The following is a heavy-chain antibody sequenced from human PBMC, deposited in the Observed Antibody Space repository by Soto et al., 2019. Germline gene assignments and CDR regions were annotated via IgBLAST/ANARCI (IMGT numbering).Heavy chain of an antibody. CDR1: GGSISSGGYY. V-gene: IGHV4-31*03. J-gene: IGHJ4*02. CDR3: ARGPRRDYYDSSGPYDY. D-gene: IGHD3-22*01. Sequence: SETLSLTCTVSGGSISSGGYYWSWIRQHPGKGLEWIGYIYYSGSTYYNPSLKSRVTISVDTSKNQFSLKLSSVTAADTAVYYCARGPRRDYYDSSGPYDYWGQGTLVTVSS. CDR2: IYYSGST.